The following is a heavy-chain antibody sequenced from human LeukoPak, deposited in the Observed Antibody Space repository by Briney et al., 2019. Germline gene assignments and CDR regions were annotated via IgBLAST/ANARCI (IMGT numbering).Heavy chain of an antibody. D-gene: IGHD3-10*02. J-gene: IGHJ6*04. CDR1: GFSFSIYG. V-gene: IGHV3-23*01. CDR2: ISGSGGNT. Sequence: GGSLRLSCAASGFSFSIYGMSWVRQTPGKGLEWVSGISGSGGNTYYTDSVKGRLTILRDKAKNSPYLQMNSLRAEDTAVYYCAELGITMIGGVWGKGTTVTISS. CDR3: AELGITMIGGV.